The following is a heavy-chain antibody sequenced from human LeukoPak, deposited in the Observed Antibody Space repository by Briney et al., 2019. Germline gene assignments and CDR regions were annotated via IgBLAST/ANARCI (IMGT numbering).Heavy chain of an antibody. J-gene: IGHJ3*02. Sequence: GGSLRLSCAASGFTFSSCAMSWVRQAPGKGLEWVSAISGSGGSTYYADSVKGRFTISRDNSKNTLYLQMNSLRAEDTAVYFCARDSNPNERQVLYGAFDIWGQGTMVTVSS. V-gene: IGHV3-23*01. CDR1: GFTFSSCA. CDR2: ISGSGGST. D-gene: IGHD2-8*01. CDR3: ARDSNPNERQVLYGAFDI.